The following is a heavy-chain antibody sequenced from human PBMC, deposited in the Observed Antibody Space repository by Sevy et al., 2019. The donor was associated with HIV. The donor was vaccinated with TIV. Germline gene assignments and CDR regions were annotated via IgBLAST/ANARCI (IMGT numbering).Heavy chain of an antibody. CDR3: AKDRSHIIMIRGVVIFDY. D-gene: IGHD3-10*01. J-gene: IGHJ4*02. CDR1: GFTFSSYA. Sequence: GGSLRLSCAASGFTFSSYAMSWVRQAPGKGLEWVSAIIGSGNTYYADSVKGRFTISRDNPKNPPFLEMNSLRAEDTAVYYCAKDRSHIIMIRGVVIFDYWGQGTLVTVSS. CDR2: IIGSGNT. V-gene: IGHV3-23*01.